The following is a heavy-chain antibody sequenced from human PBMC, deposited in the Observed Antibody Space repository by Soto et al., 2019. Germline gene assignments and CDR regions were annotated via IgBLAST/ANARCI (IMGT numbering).Heavy chain of an antibody. CDR1: GGTFNNFA. V-gene: IGHV1-69*01. J-gene: IGHJ6*02. Sequence: VQLVQSGAEVKKPGSSVKVSCRASGGTFNNFAFTWVRQAPGQGLEWLGGIMPVFHTTNIAQTFQDRITVTADDFTTTVYMEMTSLRYDDTAVYYCATATISPVSATLYHYGMDVWGQGTTVTVSS. CDR3: ATATISPVSATLYHYGMDV. CDR2: IMPVFHTT. D-gene: IGHD6-25*01.